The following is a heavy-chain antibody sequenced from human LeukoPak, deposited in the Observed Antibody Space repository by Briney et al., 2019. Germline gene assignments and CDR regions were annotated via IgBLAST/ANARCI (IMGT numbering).Heavy chain of an antibody. V-gene: IGHV3-23*01. J-gene: IGHJ4*02. CDR2: ISGSGGST. CDR1: GFTFSSYT. CDR3: AKDHDSSGYYYFDY. D-gene: IGHD3-22*01. Sequence: GGSLRLSCAASGFTFSSYTMSWVRQAPGKGLEWVSAISGSGGSTYYADSVKGRFTISRDNSKNTLYLQMNSLRAEDTAVYYCAKDHDSSGYYYFDYWGQGTLVTVSS.